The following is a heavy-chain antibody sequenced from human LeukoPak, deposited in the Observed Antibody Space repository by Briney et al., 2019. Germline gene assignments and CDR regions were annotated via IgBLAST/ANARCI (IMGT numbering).Heavy chain of an antibody. CDR1: GGSFSGYY. CDR2: INHSGST. D-gene: IGHD3-3*01. V-gene: IGHV4-34*01. Sequence: SETLSLTCAVYGGSFSGYYWSWIRHPPGKGLEWIGEINHSGSTNYNPSLKSRVTISVDTSKNQFSLKLSSVTAADTAVYYCARGYYDSWSGYSYYFDYWGQGTLVTVSS. CDR3: ARGYYDSWSGYSYYFDY. J-gene: IGHJ4*02.